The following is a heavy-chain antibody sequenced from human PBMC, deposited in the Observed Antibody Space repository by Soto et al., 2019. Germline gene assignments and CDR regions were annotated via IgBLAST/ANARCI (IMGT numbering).Heavy chain of an antibody. CDR3: ARDQGVVVTADNWFDP. V-gene: IGHV4-4*07. J-gene: IGHJ5*02. CDR2: IFSSGST. Sequence: SETLSLTCTVSGGSITDYSWVWIRQPAGKGLEWIGRIFSSGSTNYNPSLKGRITMSLDTSKNQFSLKLNSATATDTAVYFCARDQGVVVTADNWFDPWGQGSLVTV. CDR1: GGSITDYS. D-gene: IGHD2-21*02.